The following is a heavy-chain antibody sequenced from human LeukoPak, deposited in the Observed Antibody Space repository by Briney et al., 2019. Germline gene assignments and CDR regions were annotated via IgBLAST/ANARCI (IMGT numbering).Heavy chain of an antibody. CDR1: GGSISSGDYY. D-gene: IGHD4-17*01. V-gene: IGHV4-30-4*01. J-gene: IGHJ3*02. Sequence: SETLSLTCTVSGGSISSGDYYWSWIRQPPGKGLEWIGYIYYSGSTYYNPSLKSRVTISVDTSKNQFSLKLSSVTAADTAVYYCARGAPRDYGDYRGDAFDIWGQGTMVTVSS. CDR2: IYYSGST. CDR3: ARGAPRDYGDYRGDAFDI.